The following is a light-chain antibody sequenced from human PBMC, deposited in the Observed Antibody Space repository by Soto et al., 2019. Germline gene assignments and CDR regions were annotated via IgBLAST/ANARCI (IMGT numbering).Light chain of an antibody. J-gene: IGKJ4*01. CDR1: QGISSY. CDR3: QQYYSYPLT. V-gene: IGKV1-8*01. Sequence: AIRMTQSPSSFSASTGDRVTITCRASQGISSYLAWYQQKPGKAPKLLIYAASTLQSGVPSRFSGSGSGTDFTLTSSCLQSEDFATYYCQQYYSYPLTFGGGNKVEIK. CDR2: AAS.